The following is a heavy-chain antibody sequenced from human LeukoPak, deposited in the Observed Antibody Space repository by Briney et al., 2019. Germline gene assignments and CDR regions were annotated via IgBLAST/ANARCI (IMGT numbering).Heavy chain of an antibody. Sequence: ASVKVSCTASGYTFTSYGISWVRQAPGQGLEWMGWISAYNGNTNYAQTLQGRVTMTTDTSTSTAYMELRSLRSDDTAVYYCARLLAYFYDSSAFDYWGQETLVTVCS. J-gene: IGHJ4*02. D-gene: IGHD3-22*01. CDR2: ISAYNGNT. CDR3: ARLLAYFYDSSAFDY. CDR1: GYTFTSYG. V-gene: IGHV1-18*01.